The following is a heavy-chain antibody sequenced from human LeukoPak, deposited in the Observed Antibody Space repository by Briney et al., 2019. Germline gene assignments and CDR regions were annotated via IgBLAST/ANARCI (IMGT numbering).Heavy chain of an antibody. J-gene: IGHJ3*02. V-gene: IGHV1-46*01. CDR2: INPRGGST. Sequence: GASVKVSCKASGYTFTSYYMRWVRQAPGQGLEWMGIINPRGGSTSYAQKFQGRVTMTRDTSTSTVYMELSSLRSEDTAVYYCARVRRFGELLHGYDAFDIWGQGTMVTVSS. CDR3: ARVRRFGELLHGYDAFDI. D-gene: IGHD3-10*01. CDR1: GYTFTSYY.